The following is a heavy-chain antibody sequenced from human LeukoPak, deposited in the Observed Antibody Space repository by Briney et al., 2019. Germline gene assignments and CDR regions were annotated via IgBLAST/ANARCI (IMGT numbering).Heavy chain of an antibody. CDR1: GFTFSSYG. V-gene: IGHV3-23*01. D-gene: IGHD2-21*02. Sequence: GGSLRLSCAASGFTFSSYGMSWVRQAPGKGLEWVSAISGSGGSTYYADSVKGRFTISRDNSKNTLYLQMNSLRAEDTAVYYCAKVGVVVTAIGYFDYWGQGTLVTVSS. CDR2: ISGSGGST. CDR3: AKVGVVVTAIGYFDY. J-gene: IGHJ4*02.